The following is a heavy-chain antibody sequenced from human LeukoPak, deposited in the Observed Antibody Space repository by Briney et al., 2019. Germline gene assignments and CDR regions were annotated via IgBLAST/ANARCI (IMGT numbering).Heavy chain of an antibody. CDR1: GFTFSSYA. CDR2: IGGTGVRT. CDR3: AKDRLGGPYFFHY. J-gene: IGHJ4*02. V-gene: IGHV3-23*01. Sequence: GGSLRLSCASSGFTFSSYAMSWVRQAPGKGMEWVSTIGGTGVRTYYADSVKGRFTISRENSKNTVYVQINSLRAEDTAVYFCAKDRLGGPYFFHYWGQGTLVTVSS. D-gene: IGHD3-16*01.